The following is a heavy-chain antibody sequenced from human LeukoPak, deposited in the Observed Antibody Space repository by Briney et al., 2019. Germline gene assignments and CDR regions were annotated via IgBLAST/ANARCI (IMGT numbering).Heavy chain of an antibody. J-gene: IGHJ3*01. CDR2: ISPTSAYI. V-gene: IGHV3-21*01. Sequence: GGSLRLSCAATGFTLRGHSMNWVRQAPGKGLDWVSSISPTSAYIYYQDSVKGRFTISRDDAKNSLYLEMDSLRAEDTAVYYCARTIYYYESTSYFSDAFDVWGQGTMVTVSS. CDR3: ARTIYYYESTSYFSDAFDV. CDR1: GFTLRGHS. D-gene: IGHD3-22*01.